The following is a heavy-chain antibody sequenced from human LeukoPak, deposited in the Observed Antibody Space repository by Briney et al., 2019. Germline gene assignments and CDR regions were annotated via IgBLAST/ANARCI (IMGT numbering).Heavy chain of an antibody. CDR2: ISGSGGST. CDR1: GFTFSSYA. CDR3: AKDQGVVVITPPDY. J-gene: IGHJ4*02. Sequence: GGSLRLSCAASGFTFSSYAMSWVRQAPGKGLEWVSAISGSGGSTYYADSVKGRFTISRDNSKNTLYLQMNSLRAEDTAVYYCAKDQGVVVITPPDYWGQGTLVTVSS. V-gene: IGHV3-23*01. D-gene: IGHD3-22*01.